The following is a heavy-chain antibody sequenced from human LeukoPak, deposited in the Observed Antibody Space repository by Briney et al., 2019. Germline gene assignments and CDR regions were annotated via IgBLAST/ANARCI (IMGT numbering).Heavy chain of an antibody. J-gene: IGHJ3*02. D-gene: IGHD3-22*01. CDR1: GFTFSSYW. CDR2: IKQDGCEK. Sequence: GGSLRLSCAASGFTFSSYWMSWVRQAPGKGLEWVANIKQDGCEKYYVDSVKGRFTISRDNAKNSLYLQMNSLRAEDTAVYYCARDNYDSSGYYEERAFDIWGQGTMVTVSS. CDR3: ARDNYDSSGYYEERAFDI. V-gene: IGHV3-7*01.